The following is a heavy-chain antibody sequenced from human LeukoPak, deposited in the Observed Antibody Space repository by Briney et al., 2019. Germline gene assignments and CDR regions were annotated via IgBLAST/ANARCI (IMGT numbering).Heavy chain of an antibody. CDR2: INHSGST. J-gene: IGHJ4*02. V-gene: IGHV4-34*01. D-gene: IGHD5-12*01. Sequence: SETLSLTCAVYGGSFSGYYWSWIRQPPGKGLEWIGEINHSGSTNYNPSLKSRVTISADTSNNQFSLKLSSVTAADTAVYYCAREEGYSGFVRGDWGQGTLVTVSS. CDR3: AREEGYSGFVRGD. CDR1: GGSFSGYY.